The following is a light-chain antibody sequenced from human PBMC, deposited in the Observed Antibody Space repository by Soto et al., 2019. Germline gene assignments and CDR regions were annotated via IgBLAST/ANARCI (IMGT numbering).Light chain of an antibody. V-gene: IGKV3-15*01. CDR2: GAS. CDR3: QQYNNWPPYT. CDR1: QSVSSN. J-gene: IGKJ2*01. Sequence: EIVMTQSPATLSVSPGERATLSCRASQSVSSNLAWYQQKRGQAPRLLIYGASTRATGIPARFSGSGSGTECNLTISSLQSEDFAVYYCQQYNNWPPYTFGQGTKLEIK.